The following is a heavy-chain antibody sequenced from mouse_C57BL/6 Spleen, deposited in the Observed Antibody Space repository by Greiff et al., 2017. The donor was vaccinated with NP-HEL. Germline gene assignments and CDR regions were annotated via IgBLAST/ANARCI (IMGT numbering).Heavy chain of an antibody. CDR2: IDPSDSET. V-gene: IGHV1-52*01. D-gene: IGHD1-1*01. J-gene: IGHJ1*03. Sequence: QVQLQQPGAELVRPGSSVKLSCKASGYTFTSYWMHWVKQRPIQGLEWIGNIDPSDSETHYNQKFKDKATLTVDKSSSTAYMQLSSLTSEDSAVYYCARLTTVVVPYWYFDVWGTGTTVTVSS. CDR1: GYTFTSYW. CDR3: ARLTTVVVPYWYFDV.